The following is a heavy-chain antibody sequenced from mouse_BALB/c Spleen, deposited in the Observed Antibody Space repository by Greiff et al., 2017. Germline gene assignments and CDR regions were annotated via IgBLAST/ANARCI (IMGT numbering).Heavy chain of an antibody. Sequence: VQLVESGAELARPGASVKLSCKASGYTFTDYYINWVKQRTGQGLEWIGEIYPGSGNTYYNEKFKGKATLTADKSSSTAYMQLSSLTSEDSAVYFCATYGNSWFAYWGQGTLVTVSA. CDR3: ATYGNSWFAY. V-gene: IGHV1-77*01. D-gene: IGHD2-1*01. J-gene: IGHJ3*01. CDR1: GYTFTDYY. CDR2: IYPGSGNT.